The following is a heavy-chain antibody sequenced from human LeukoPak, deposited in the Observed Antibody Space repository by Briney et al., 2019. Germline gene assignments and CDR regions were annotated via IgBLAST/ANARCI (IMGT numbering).Heavy chain of an antibody. CDR2: INPSGGST. V-gene: IGHV1-46*01. CDR1: GYTFTSYY. CDR3: ARDIHFDDGRDY. Sequence: ASVKVSCKASGYTFTSYYMHWVRQAPGQGLEWMGIINPSGGSTSYAQKFQGRVTMTRDTSTSTVYMELSSLRSEDTAVYHCARDIHFDDGRDYWGQGTLVTVSS. J-gene: IGHJ4*02. D-gene: IGHD3-9*01.